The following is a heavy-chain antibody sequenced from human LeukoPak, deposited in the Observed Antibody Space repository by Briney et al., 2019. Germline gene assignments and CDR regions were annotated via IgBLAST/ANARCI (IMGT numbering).Heavy chain of an antibody. V-gene: IGHV4-59*01. J-gene: IGHJ4*02. CDR2: IYNGGST. D-gene: IGHD5-24*01. Sequence: PSETLSLTCTVSGVSISSNYWSWIRQPPGKGLEWIGYIYNGGSTNYNPSLKSRVTISVDMSKNQFSLKLTSVTAADTAVYYCATLRDGYEFDYWGQGTLVTVSS. CDR1: GVSISSNY. CDR3: ATLRDGYEFDY.